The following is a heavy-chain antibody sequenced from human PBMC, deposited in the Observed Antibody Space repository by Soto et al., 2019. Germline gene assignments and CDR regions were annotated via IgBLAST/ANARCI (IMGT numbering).Heavy chain of an antibody. D-gene: IGHD6-19*01. CDR3: ARDADASGWYHYGMDV. CDR1: GFTLSSYW. J-gene: IGHJ6*02. CDR2: IKQDGSEK. Sequence: HPGGSLRLSCAASGFTLSSYWMNWVRQAPGRGLEWVANIKQDGSEKYYVDSVKGRFFISRDNAKNSLYLQLNSLRAEDTAVYYCARDADASGWYHYGMDVWGQGTLVTVSS. V-gene: IGHV3-7*01.